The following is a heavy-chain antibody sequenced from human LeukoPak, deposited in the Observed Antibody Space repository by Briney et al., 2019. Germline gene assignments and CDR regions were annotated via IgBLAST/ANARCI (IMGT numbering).Heavy chain of an antibody. CDR2: INHSGST. D-gene: IGHD4-17*01. CDR1: GGSFSGYY. CDR3: AGLFDYGDSHYYYYYMDV. V-gene: IGHV4-34*01. Sequence: SETLSLTCAVYGGSFSGYYWSWIRQPPGKGLEWIGEINHSGSTNYNPSLKSRVTMSVDTSKNQFSLKLSSVTAADTAVYYCAGLFDYGDSHYYYYYMDVWGKGTTVTVSS. J-gene: IGHJ6*03.